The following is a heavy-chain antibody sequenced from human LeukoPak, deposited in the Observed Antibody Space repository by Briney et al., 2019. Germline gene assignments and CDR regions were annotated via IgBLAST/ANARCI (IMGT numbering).Heavy chain of an antibody. V-gene: IGHV3-33*01. D-gene: IGHD3-10*01. J-gene: IGHJ4*02. Sequence: GGSLRLSCVASGFTFSRYGMHWVRQAPGKGLEWVANIWFDGNNKSYADSVQARFNVSRDTSENTLYLQMNSLRVEDTAVYYCARDLIPFGVNSGVGYWGQGILVTVSS. CDR1: GFTFSRYG. CDR2: IWFDGNNK. CDR3: ARDLIPFGVNSGVGY.